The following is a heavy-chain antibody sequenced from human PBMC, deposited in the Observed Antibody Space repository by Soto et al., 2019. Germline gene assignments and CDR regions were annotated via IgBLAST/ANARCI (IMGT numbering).Heavy chain of an antibody. CDR3: ARARPYSNSPLDY. Sequence: QVQMVESGGGLVKPGGSLRLSCAASGFNFSDYYMSWIRQGPGKGLEWISHIRSSGSTKYYADSVRGRFTISRDNAKNTLYLQTDSLRAEDTAIYFCARARPYSNSPLDYWGQGTPVTVSS. J-gene: IGHJ4*02. V-gene: IGHV3-11*01. CDR1: GFNFSDYY. D-gene: IGHD4-4*01. CDR2: IRSSGSTK.